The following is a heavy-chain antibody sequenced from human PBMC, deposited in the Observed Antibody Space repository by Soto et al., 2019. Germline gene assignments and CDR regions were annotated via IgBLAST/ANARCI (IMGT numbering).Heavy chain of an antibody. J-gene: IGHJ6*02. D-gene: IGHD2-15*01. CDR2: IYPGDSDT. CDR1: GYSFTSYW. CDR3: ARRSGSLDYYYYYGMDV. V-gene: IGHV5-51*01. Sequence: GESLKISCKGSGYSFTSYWIGWVRQMPGKGLEWMGIIYPGDSDTRYSPSFQGQVTISADKSISTAYLQWSSLKASDTAMYYCARRSGSLDYYYYYGMDVWGQGTTVTVSS.